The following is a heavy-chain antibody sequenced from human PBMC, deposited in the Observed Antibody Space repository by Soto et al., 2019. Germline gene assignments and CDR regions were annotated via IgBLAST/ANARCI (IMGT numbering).Heavy chain of an antibody. Sequence: QVQLVQSGAEVKKPGSSVKVSCKASGGTFSSYTISWVRQAPGQGLEWMGRIIPILGIANYAQKFQGRVTNTADKSTSTAYMELSSLRSEDTAVYYCARDDFWSGYSFDYWGQGTLVTVSS. D-gene: IGHD3-3*01. CDR1: GGTFSSYT. J-gene: IGHJ4*02. CDR3: ARDDFWSGYSFDY. CDR2: IIPILGIA. V-gene: IGHV1-69*08.